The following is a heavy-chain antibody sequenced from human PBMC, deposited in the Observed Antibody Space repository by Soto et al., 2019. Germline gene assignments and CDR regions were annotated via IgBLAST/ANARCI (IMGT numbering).Heavy chain of an antibody. CDR1: GVSISTYW. Sequence: SETLSLTCTVPGVSISTYWWSWIRPPPGKGLEWIGHIYYSGNTNYNPSLRSRVTISVDTSKNQFSLRLSSVTAADTAVYFCARDTYDGNAYWEDRFDPWGQGSLVTVSS. CDR2: IYYSGNT. CDR3: ARDTYDGNAYWEDRFDP. V-gene: IGHV4-59*01. J-gene: IGHJ5*02. D-gene: IGHD3-16*01.